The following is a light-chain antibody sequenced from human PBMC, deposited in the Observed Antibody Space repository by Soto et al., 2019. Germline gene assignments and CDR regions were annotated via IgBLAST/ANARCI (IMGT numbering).Light chain of an antibody. CDR1: QSISSD. CDR2: AAS. V-gene: IGKV1-39*01. Sequence: DIQTTQSPFSLSASVADRVTITCRTSQSISSDLNWYQQKAGKAPKLLIYAASSLQSGVPSRFSGSGSGTHFTLTISSLQPEDFATYYCQQIYSIPITFGQGTRLEIK. J-gene: IGKJ5*01. CDR3: QQIYSIPIT.